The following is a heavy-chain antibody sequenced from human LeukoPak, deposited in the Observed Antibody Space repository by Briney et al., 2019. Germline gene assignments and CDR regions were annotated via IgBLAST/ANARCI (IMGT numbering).Heavy chain of an antibody. CDR3: ARLSLVGAIYYFDY. D-gene: IGHD1-26*01. J-gene: IGHJ4*02. Sequence: SETQSLTCTVSGGSISSSSYYWGWIRQPPGKGLEWIGSIYYSGSTYYNPSLKSRVTISVDTSKNQFSLKLSSVTAADTAVYYCARLSLVGAIYYFDYWGQGTLVTVSS. CDR1: GGSISSSSYY. V-gene: IGHV4-39*01. CDR2: IYYSGST.